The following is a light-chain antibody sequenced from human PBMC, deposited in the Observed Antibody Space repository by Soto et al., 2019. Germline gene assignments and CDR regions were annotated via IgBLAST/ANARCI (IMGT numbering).Light chain of an antibody. J-gene: IGLJ2*01. Sequence: QSALTQPRSVSGSPGQSVTISCTGTSSDVGYYNYVSWYQQHPGKVPNLMIYAVGKRTSGVPDRVSGTKSGNTASLTISGLQAEDEADYYCFSYAGSYEVVGGGTKLTVL. CDR3: FSYAGSYEV. V-gene: IGLV2-11*01. CDR1: SSDVGYYNY. CDR2: AVG.